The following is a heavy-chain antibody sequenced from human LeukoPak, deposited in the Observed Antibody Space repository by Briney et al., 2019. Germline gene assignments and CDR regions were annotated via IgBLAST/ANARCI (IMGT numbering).Heavy chain of an antibody. CDR1: GYSISSGYY. CDR3: ARGESSDY. CDR2: IYHSGST. J-gene: IGHJ4*02. Sequence: LETLYLTCTVSGYSISSGYYWGWIRQPPGKGLEWIGSIYHSGSTYYNPSLKSRVTISVDTSKNQFSLKLSSVTAADTAVYYCARGESSDYWGQGTLVTVSS. V-gene: IGHV4-38-2*02.